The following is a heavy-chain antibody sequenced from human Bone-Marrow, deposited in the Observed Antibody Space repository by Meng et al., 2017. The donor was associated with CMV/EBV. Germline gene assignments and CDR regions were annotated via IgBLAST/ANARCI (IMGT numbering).Heavy chain of an antibody. J-gene: IGHJ6*02. D-gene: IGHD2-2*01. Sequence: GESLKISCAASGFTFSSYAMHWVRQAPGKGLEWVAVISYDGSNKYYADSVKGRFTISRDNSKNTLYLQMNSLRAEDTAVYYCWRDTVVVPAATQQLVGGDYYYYGMDVWGQGTTVTVSS. CDR3: WRDTVVVPAATQQLVGGDYYYYGMDV. V-gene: IGHV3-30-3*01. CDR2: ISYDGSNK. CDR1: GFTFSSYA.